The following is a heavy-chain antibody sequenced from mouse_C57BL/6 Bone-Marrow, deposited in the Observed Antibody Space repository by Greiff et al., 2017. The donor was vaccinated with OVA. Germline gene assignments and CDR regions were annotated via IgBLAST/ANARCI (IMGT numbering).Heavy chain of an antibody. J-gene: IGHJ4*01. CDR1: GFTFNGYC. CDR2: IVPEDGGT. CDR3: ARRGCGRYYYAMGY. Sequence: VQLLESGAELVKPGASVKLSCTASGFTFNGYCIQWVKQRTGQGLEWIGEIVPEDGGTKYNEKFKGKATITADTSSNTAYMQLSSLTTEDSAVYYCARRGCGRYYYAMGYWGQGTTVTVSS. V-gene: IGHV1-9*01.